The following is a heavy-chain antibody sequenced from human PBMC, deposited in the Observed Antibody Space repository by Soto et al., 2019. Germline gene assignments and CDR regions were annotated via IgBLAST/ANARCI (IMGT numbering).Heavy chain of an antibody. CDR2: IYYGVST. D-gene: IGHD1-26*01. CDR1: GGSVSGGNY. CDR3: ARDQSGTYAIEH. Sequence: QVQLQESGPGLVKPSETLSLNCTVSGGSVSGGNYWSWIRQPPGKGLEWIGYIYYGVSTNYSPSLTSRATISVDTSKNQISLKLTSVTAADTAVYYCARDQSGTYAIEHWGQGTLVTVSS. J-gene: IGHJ1*01. V-gene: IGHV4-61*01.